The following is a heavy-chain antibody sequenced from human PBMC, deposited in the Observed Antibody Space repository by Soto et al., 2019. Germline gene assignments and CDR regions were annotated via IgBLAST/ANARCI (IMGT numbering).Heavy chain of an antibody. V-gene: IGHV1-69*06. D-gene: IGHD6-19*01. CDR2: IIPVFNTT. Sequence: QVHLVQSEAEVKKPGSSVKVSCKASGGTFSSYTVSWARQAPGQGLEWVGGIIPVFNTTYYAQKFQGRVTILADKSTSTAYMELSNLRSEDTAVYYCARSLGRGWTPYWGQGTLVTVSS. CDR1: GGTFSSYT. J-gene: IGHJ4*02. CDR3: ARSLGRGWTPY.